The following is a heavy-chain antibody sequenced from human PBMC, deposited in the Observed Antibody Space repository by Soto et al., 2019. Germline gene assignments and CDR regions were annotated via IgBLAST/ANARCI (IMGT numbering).Heavy chain of an antibody. CDR1: GYIFTNYW. CDR2: IYPGDSDT. D-gene: IGHD3-10*01. J-gene: IGHJ4*02. V-gene: IGHV5-51*01. CDR3: ARIRYSMARGVLTHFDY. Sequence: GESLKISCKGSGYIFTNYWIGWVRQMPGKGLEWMGIIYPGDSDTRYSPSFQGQVTISADRSISTAYLQWSSLKASDTAMYYCARIRYSMARGVLTHFDYWGQGTLVTVSS.